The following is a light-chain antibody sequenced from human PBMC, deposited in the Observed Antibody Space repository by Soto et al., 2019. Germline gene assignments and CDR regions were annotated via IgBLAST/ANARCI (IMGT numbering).Light chain of an antibody. J-gene: IGKJ1*01. CDR2: DTS. CDR1: QSIAIY. CDR3: QQRDTWPWT. Sequence: IVLTQSPATLSFSPGEEATLSCRASQSIAIYLAWYQQKSGQSPRLLIYDTSNRAPGIPDRFSGSASGTDFTLTISSLEPEDFAVYYCQQRDTWPWTFGQGTAVEIK. V-gene: IGKV3-11*01.